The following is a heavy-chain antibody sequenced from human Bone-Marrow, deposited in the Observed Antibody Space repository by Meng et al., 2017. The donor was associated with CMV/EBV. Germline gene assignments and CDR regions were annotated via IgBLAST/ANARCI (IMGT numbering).Heavy chain of an antibody. CDR3: ARESIVGAYYYYYYGMDV. Sequence: GGSLRLSCAASGFTFSDYYMSWIRQAPGKGLEWVSYISSSGSTIYYADSVKGRFTISRDNAKNSLYLQMNSLRAEDTAVYYCARESIVGAYYYYYYGMDVWGQGTTVTVSS. CDR2: ISSSGSTI. CDR1: GFTFSDYY. D-gene: IGHD1-26*01. V-gene: IGHV3-11*04. J-gene: IGHJ6*02.